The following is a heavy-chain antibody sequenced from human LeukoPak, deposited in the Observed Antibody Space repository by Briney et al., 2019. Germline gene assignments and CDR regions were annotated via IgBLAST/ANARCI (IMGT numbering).Heavy chain of an antibody. D-gene: IGHD1-26*01. Sequence: ASVKVSCKASGYTFTSYGISWVRQAPGQGLEWMGWISAYNGNTNYAQKLQGRVTMTTDTSTSTAYMELRSLRSDDTAVYYCARGTRDSGSYYLFDYWGQGTLVTVSS. CDR1: GYTFTSYG. CDR3: ARGTRDSGSYYLFDY. CDR2: ISAYNGNT. V-gene: IGHV1-18*01. J-gene: IGHJ4*02.